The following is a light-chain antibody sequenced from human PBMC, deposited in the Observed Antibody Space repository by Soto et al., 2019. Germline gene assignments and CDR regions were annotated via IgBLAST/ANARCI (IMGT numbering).Light chain of an antibody. V-gene: IGKV3-20*01. Sequence: EIVLTQSPGTLSLSPGERATLSCRASQSVSSYLACYQQKPGQAPRLLIYDASSRATGIPDRFSGSGSGTDFTLTISRLEPEDFAVYYCQQYGSSSWTFGQGTKVDI. CDR2: DAS. J-gene: IGKJ1*01. CDR3: QQYGSSSWT. CDR1: QSVSSY.